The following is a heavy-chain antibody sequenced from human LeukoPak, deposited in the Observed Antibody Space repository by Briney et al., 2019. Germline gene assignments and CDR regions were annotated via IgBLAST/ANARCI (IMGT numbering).Heavy chain of an antibody. CDR2: IYHNSGTT. D-gene: IGHD2-15*01. Sequence: SETLSLTCTVSGGSITSYYWTWIRQPPGKGLEWIGYIYHNSGTTNYNPSLKSRVSISVDSSKNQFSLKLSSVTAADTAVYYCAQKAPYSPGYSQHWGQGTLVTVSS. CDR3: AQKAPYSPGYSQH. CDR1: GGSITSYY. V-gene: IGHV4-59*01. J-gene: IGHJ1*01.